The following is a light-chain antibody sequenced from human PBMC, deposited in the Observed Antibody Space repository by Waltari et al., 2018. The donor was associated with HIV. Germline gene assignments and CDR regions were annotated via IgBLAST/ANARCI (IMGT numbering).Light chain of an antibody. CDR3: QQRTNWPPMYT. J-gene: IGKJ2*01. Sequence: EIVLTQSPATLSLSPGERATLSCMASQSVGIYLAWYQQKPGQAPRLLIYDVSNRATGIPARFSGSGSGTDFTLTISSLEPEDFAVYYCQQRTNWPPMYTFGQGTKLEIK. CDR2: DVS. CDR1: QSVGIY. V-gene: IGKV3-11*01.